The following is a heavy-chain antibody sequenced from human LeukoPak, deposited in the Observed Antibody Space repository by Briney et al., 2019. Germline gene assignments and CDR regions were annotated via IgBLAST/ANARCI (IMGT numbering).Heavy chain of an antibody. CDR3: VRSDSRSSHTAFDI. V-gene: IGHV4-4*07. J-gene: IGHJ3*02. CDR1: GGSISSYY. D-gene: IGHD6-13*01. CDR2: IYSSGST. Sequence: SETLSLTCTVSGGSISSYYWSWIRQPAGKGLEWIGRIYSSGSTNHNPSLESRVTMSVDTSKNQFSLKLSSVTAADTAVYYCVRSDSRSSHTAFDIWGQGTMVTVSS.